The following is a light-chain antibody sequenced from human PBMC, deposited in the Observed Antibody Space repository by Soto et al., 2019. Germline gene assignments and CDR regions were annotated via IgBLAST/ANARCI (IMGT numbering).Light chain of an antibody. V-gene: IGLV2-23*02. J-gene: IGLJ2*01. CDR3: CSYAGSSTVV. CDR2: EVS. CDR1: SSDVGSYNL. Sequence: QSALTQPASVSGSPGQSITISCTGTSSDVGSYNLVSWYQQHPGKAPKLMIYEVSKRPSGVSNCFSGSKSGNTASLTISGLQAEDEADYYCCSYAGSSTVVFGGGTQLTVL.